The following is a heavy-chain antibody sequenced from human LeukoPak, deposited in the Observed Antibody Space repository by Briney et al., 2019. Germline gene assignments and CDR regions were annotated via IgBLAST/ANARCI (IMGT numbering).Heavy chain of an antibody. CDR3: ARALSRSPYYFFYGMDV. Sequence: PGRSLRLSCAASGSIFSSYGMHWVRQAPGKGLEWVSYISDTSSYTNYADSVKGRFTISRDNAENSLYLQMSSLRAEDTAVYYCARALSRSPYYFFYGMDVWGQGTTVTVSS. J-gene: IGHJ6*02. CDR2: ISDTSSYT. CDR1: GSIFSSYG. V-gene: IGHV3-21*05.